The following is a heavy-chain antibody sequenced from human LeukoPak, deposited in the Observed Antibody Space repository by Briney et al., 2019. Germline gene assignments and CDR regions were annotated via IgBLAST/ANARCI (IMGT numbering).Heavy chain of an antibody. CDR2: ISTDGKDR. Sequence: GGSLRLSCAASGFTLSSYAMHWVRQAPGKGLEWVTVISTDGKDRKYADSVKGRFAISSDNSKNTMDLQMNSLRAEDTAVYYCAKDQKWGPAGYYFDSWGQGTVVTVSS. CDR1: GFTLSSYA. J-gene: IGHJ4*02. CDR3: AKDQKWGPAGYYFDS. V-gene: IGHV3-30*18. D-gene: IGHD2-2*01.